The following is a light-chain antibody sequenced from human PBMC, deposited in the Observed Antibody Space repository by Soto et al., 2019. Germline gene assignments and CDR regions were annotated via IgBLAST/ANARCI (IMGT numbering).Light chain of an antibody. Sequence: EIVLTQSPATLSLSPGERATLSCRASQSVSSYFAWYQQKPGQAPRLLIYDASNRATGIPARFSGSGSGTDFTRTISSLEPEDFAVYYCQQRGNLPLTFGQGTKVEIK. CDR3: QQRGNLPLT. CDR2: DAS. V-gene: IGKV3-11*01. CDR1: QSVSSY. J-gene: IGKJ1*01.